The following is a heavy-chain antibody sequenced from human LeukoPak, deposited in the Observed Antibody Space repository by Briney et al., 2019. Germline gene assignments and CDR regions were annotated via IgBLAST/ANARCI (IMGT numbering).Heavy chain of an antibody. Sequence: PSGTLSLTCAVSGGSISSSNWWSWVGQPPGKGLEWIGEIYHSGSTNYNPSLKSRVTISVDKSKNQFSLKLSSVTAADTAVYYCARVDMVRGVKRVFDYWGQGTLVTVSS. D-gene: IGHD3-10*01. CDR2: IYHSGST. CDR1: GGSISSSNW. CDR3: ARVDMVRGVKRVFDY. V-gene: IGHV4-4*02. J-gene: IGHJ4*02.